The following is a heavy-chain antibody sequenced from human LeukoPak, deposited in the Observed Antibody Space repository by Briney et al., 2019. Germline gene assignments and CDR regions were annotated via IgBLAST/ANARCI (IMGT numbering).Heavy chain of an antibody. CDR1: GGSISSYY. CDR3: ARTFSSGWYSYYFDY. D-gene: IGHD6-19*01. Sequence: PSETLSPTCTVSGGSISSYYWSWIRQPLGKGLEWIGYIYYSGSTNYNPSLKSRVTISVDTSKNQFSLKLSSVTAADTAVYYCARTFSSGWYSYYFDYWGQGTLVTVSS. CDR2: IYYSGST. V-gene: IGHV4-59*01. J-gene: IGHJ4*02.